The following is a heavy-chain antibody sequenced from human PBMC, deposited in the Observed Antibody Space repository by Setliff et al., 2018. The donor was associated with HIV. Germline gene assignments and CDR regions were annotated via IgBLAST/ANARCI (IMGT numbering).Heavy chain of an antibody. CDR1: GGSISTYF. V-gene: IGHV4-59*12. CDR2: IYYTGIT. J-gene: IGHJ5*02. D-gene: IGHD3-10*01. Sequence: SETLSLTCTVSGGSISTYFWSWVRQTPGKGLEWIGYIYYTGITYYNPSLESRVSISVDLSKNQFSLKLNSVTVADTAVYYCARTKGGSKHGSFWDSWGQGILVTVSS. CDR3: ARTKGGSKHGSFWDS.